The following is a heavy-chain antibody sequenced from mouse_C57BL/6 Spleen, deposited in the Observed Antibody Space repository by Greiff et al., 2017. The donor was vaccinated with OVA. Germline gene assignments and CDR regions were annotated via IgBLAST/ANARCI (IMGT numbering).Heavy chain of an antibody. CDR1: GFTFSDYG. CDR2: ISSGSSTI. Sequence: DVMLVESGGGLVKPGGSLKLSCAASGFTFSDYGMHWVRQAPEKGLEWVAYISSGSSTIYYADTVKGRFTISRDNAKNTLFLQMTSLRSEDTAMYYCAREGYGYDDAMDYWGQGTSVTVSS. D-gene: IGHD2-2*01. J-gene: IGHJ4*01. CDR3: AREGYGYDDAMDY. V-gene: IGHV5-17*01.